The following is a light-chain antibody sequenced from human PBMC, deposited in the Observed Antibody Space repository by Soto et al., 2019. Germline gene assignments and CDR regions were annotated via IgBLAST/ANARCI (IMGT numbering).Light chain of an antibody. Sequence: EIVMTQSPATLSVSPGERATLSCRASQSVSSNLAWYQQKPGQAPRLLLYGASTRATGIPARCSGSGSGTEFTLTISSLQSEDFAVYYCQQYNNWPRTFGQGTKVEI. CDR2: GAS. V-gene: IGKV3-15*01. J-gene: IGKJ1*01. CDR3: QQYNNWPRT. CDR1: QSVSSN.